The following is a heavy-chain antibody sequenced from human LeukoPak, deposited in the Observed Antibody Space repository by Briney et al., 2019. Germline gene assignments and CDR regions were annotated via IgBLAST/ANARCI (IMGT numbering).Heavy chain of an antibody. CDR2: IIPIFGTA. D-gene: IGHD2-2*01. CDR3: ARVLSGYCSSTSCYGNWFDP. J-gene: IGHJ5*02. Sequence: WASVKVSCKASGGTFSSYAISWVRQAPGQGLEWMGGIIPIFGTANYAQKFQGRVTITADKSTSTAYMELSSLRSEDTAVYYCARVLSGYCSSTSCYGNWFDPWGQGTLVTVSS. V-gene: IGHV1-69*06. CDR1: GGTFSSYA.